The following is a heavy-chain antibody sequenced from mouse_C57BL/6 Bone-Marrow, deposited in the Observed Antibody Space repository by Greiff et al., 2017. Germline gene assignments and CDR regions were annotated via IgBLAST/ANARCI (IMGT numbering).Heavy chain of an antibody. CDR3: ARLLLRAFDV. CDR1: GYTFTDYN. CDR2: INPNNGGT. Sequence: EVKLQESGPELVKPGASVKIPCKASGYTFTDYNMDWVKQSHGKSLEWIGDINPNNGGTIYNQKFKGKATLTVDKSSSTAYMELRSLTSEDTAVYYCARLLLRAFDVWGTGTTVTVSS. V-gene: IGHV1-18*01. D-gene: IGHD1-1*01. J-gene: IGHJ1*03.